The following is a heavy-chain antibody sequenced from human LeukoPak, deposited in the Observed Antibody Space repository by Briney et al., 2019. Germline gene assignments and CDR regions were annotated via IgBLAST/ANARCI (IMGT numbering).Heavy chain of an antibody. CDR1: GGTFSSYA. D-gene: IGHD2-2*02. CDR2: IIPIFGTA. J-gene: IGHJ3*02. Sequence: EASVKVSCKASGGTFSSYAISWVRQAPGRGLEWMGGIIPIFGTANYAQKFQGRVTITADESTSTAYMELSSLRSEDTAVYYCARDLGCSSTSCYISIGDAFDIWGQGTMVTVSS. V-gene: IGHV1-69*01. CDR3: ARDLGCSSTSCYISIGDAFDI.